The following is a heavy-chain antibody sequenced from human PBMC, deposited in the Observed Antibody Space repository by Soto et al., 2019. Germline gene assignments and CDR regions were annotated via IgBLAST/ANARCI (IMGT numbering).Heavy chain of an antibody. V-gene: IGHV1-18*01. J-gene: IGHJ4*02. D-gene: IGHD1-26*01. CDR3: ARLQWETSPQYYFDY. CDR2: ISAYNGNT. CDR1: GYTFPSYG. Sequence: QVQLVQSGAEVKKPGASVKVACKASGYTFPSYGISWVRQAPGQGHEWMGWISAYNGNTNYAQKLQGRVTMTTDTSTSSGYMELRSLRSDDTAVYYCARLQWETSPQYYFDYWCQGTLVTVSS.